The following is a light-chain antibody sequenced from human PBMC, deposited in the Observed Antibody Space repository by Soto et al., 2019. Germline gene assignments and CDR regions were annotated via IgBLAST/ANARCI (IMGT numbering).Light chain of an antibody. J-gene: IGKJ2*01. CDR1: QSVSSSY. V-gene: IGKV3-20*01. Sequence: EIVLTQSPGTLSLSPGERATLSCRASQSVSSSYLAWYRQKPGQAPRLLIYGASSRATGIPDRFSGSGSGTDFALTITRLEPEDFAVYFCQHYGSSPPYTFGQGTKLEIK. CDR3: QHYGSSPPYT. CDR2: GAS.